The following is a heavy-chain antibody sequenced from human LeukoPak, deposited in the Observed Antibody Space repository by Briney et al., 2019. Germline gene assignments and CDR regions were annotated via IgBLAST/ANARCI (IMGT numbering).Heavy chain of an antibody. CDR3: ARHGYSSGFYWFDP. V-gene: IGHV4-34*01. CDR2: INHSGST. J-gene: IGHJ5*02. Sequence: PSETLSLTCAVYGGSFSGYYWSWIRQPPGKGLEWIGEINHSGSTNYNPSLKSRVTISVDTSKNQFSLKLSSVTAADTAVYYCARHGYSSGFYWFDPWGQGTLVTVSS. D-gene: IGHD6-19*01. CDR1: GGSFSGYY.